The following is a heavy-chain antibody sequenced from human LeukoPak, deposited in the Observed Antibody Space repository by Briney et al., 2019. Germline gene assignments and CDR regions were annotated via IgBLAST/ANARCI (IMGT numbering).Heavy chain of an antibody. CDR1: GFTFSTYN. J-gene: IGHJ6*03. CDR2: ITMSSSYI. V-gene: IGHV3-21*01. Sequence: GESLRLSCVASGFTFSTYNMNWVRQAPGKGLEGGASITMSSSYIYYADSVKGRFTISRNNSKNTVVFHRTSLRPEDTALYCARDPEHLYFYMDVWGKGTTVTVSS. CDR3: ARDPEHLYFYMDV.